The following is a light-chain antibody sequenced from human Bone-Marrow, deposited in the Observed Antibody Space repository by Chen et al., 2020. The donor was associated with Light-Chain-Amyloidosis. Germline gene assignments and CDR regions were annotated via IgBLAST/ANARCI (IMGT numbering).Light chain of an antibody. CDR1: SSDVGGDNH. CDR3: SSYTITNALV. CDR2: EVT. J-gene: IGLJ1*01. Sequence: QSALTQPASVSGSPGQSITISCTGTSSDVGGDNHVSWYQQHPDKAPKLMIYEVTNRPSWVPARFAGSKSDNSASLTISGHQAEVVADYFCSSYTITNALVFGGGTWVTVL. V-gene: IGLV2-14*01.